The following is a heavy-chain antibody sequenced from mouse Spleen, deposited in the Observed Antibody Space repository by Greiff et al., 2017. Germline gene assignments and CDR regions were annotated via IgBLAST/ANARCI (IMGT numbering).Heavy chain of an antibody. CDR3: ARGAYAMDY. Sequence: EVKVVESGGGLVQPGGSRKLSCAASGFTFSSFGMHWVRQAPEKGLEWVAYISSGSSTIYYADTVKGRFTISRDNPKNTLFLQMTSLRSEDTAMYYCARGAYAMDYWGQGTSVTVSS. J-gene: IGHJ4*01. V-gene: IGHV5-17*02. CDR1: GFTFSSFG. CDR2: ISSGSSTI.